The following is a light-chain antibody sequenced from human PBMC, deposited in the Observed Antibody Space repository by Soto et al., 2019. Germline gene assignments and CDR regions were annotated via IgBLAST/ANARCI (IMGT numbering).Light chain of an antibody. J-gene: IGLJ1*01. V-gene: IGLV3-9*01. Sequence: SYELTQPLSVSVALGQTARITCGGNNIGSKNEHWYQQKPGQAPVLVIYRDSNRPSGIPERFSGSNSGNTATRTISRAQAGDEADYYCQVWDSSTWVFGTGTKLTVL. CDR2: RDS. CDR3: QVWDSSTWV. CDR1: NIGSKN.